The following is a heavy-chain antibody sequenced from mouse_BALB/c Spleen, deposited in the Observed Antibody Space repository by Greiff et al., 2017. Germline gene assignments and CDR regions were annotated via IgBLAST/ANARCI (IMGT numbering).Heavy chain of an antibody. CDR3: ARYGNYGYAMDY. CDR1: GYTFTSYW. D-gene: IGHD2-1*01. V-gene: IGHV1-7*01. CDR2: INPSTGYT. Sequence: VQLQQSGAELAKPGDSVKMSCKASGYTFTSYWMHWVKQRPGQGLEWIGYINPSTGYTEYNQKFKDKATLTADKSSSTAYMQLSSLTSEDSAVYYCARYGNYGYAMDYWGQGTSVTVSS. J-gene: IGHJ4*01.